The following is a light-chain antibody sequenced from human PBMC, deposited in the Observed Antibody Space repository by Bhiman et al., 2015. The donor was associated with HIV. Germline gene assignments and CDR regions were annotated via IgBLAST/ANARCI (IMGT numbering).Light chain of an antibody. CDR2: GNS. J-gene: IGLJ1*01. CDR1: SSNIGAGYD. CDR3: AAWDDSLSGYV. V-gene: IGLV1-40*01. Sequence: QSVLTQPPSVSGAPGQRVTISCTGSSSNIGAGYDVHWYQQLPGTAPKLLIYGNSNRPSGVPDRFSGSKSGSSASLAISGLRSEDEGDYYCAAWDDSLSGYVFGGGTKVTVL.